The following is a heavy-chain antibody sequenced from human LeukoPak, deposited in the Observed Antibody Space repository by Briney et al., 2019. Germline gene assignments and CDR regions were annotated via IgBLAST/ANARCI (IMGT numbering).Heavy chain of an antibody. D-gene: IGHD6-13*01. CDR1: GGTFSSYA. CDR2: IIPIFGTA. CDR3: ARGIDRIAAAGNNWFDP. V-gene: IGHV1-69*13. J-gene: IGHJ5*02. Sequence: GASVKVSCKASGGTFSSYAISWVRQAPGQGLEWMGGIIPIFGTANYAQKFQGRVTITADESTSTAYMELSSLRSEDTAVYYCARGIDRIAAAGNNWFDPWGQGTLVTVSS.